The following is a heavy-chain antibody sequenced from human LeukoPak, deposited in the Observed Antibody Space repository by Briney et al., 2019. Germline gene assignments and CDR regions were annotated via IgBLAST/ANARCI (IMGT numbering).Heavy chain of an antibody. CDR3: ARSSPYCSGGSCFDY. CDR2: ISSSSSTI. V-gene: IGHV3-48*02. J-gene: IGHJ4*02. D-gene: IGHD2-15*01. Sequence: GGSLRLSCAASGFTFSSYSMNWVRQAPGKGLEWVSYISSSSSTIYYADSVKGRFTISRDNPKNSLYLQMNSMRDEDTAVYYCARSSPYCSGGSCFDYWGQGTLVTVSS. CDR1: GFTFSSYS.